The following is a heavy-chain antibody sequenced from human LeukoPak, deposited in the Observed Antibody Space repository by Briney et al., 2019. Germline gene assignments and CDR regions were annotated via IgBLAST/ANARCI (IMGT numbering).Heavy chain of an antibody. V-gene: IGHV3-48*01. Sequence: GGSLRLSCAASGFTFSSYSMNWVRQAPGKGLEWVSYISSSSSTIYYADSVKGRFTISRDNSRNTLYLQMNSLRAEDTAVYYCARDALWFGYFDYWGQGTLVTVSS. D-gene: IGHD3-10*01. CDR3: ARDALWFGYFDY. CDR2: ISSSSSTI. CDR1: GFTFSSYS. J-gene: IGHJ4*02.